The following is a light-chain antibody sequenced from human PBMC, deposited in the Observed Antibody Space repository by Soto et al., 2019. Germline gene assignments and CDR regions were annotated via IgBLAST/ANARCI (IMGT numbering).Light chain of an antibody. CDR2: KAS. CDR3: QQYNSYLWT. Sequence: DIQMTPSPSTLSASVGDRVIIICRASQSISSWLAWYQQKPGKAPKLLIYKASSLESGVPSRFSGSGSGTEFTLTISSLQPDDFATYYCQQYNSYLWTFGQGTKVDIK. J-gene: IGKJ1*01. CDR1: QSISSW. V-gene: IGKV1-5*03.